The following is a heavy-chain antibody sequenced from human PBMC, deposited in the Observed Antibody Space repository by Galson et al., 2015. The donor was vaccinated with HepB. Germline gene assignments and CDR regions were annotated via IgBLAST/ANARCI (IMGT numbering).Heavy chain of an antibody. CDR2: IYPGDSDT. J-gene: IGHJ6*02. V-gene: IGHV5-51*01. Sequence: SGAEVTKPGESLTISCKGSAYSFSSSWIGWVRQMPGKGLEWLGIIYPGDSDTRYSPSLQGQVTISADKSIRTAYLQWNSLKASDTAVYYCVRYRSTYDDGNHYYHYGMDVWGQGTTVTVCS. CDR3: VRYRSTYDDGNHYYHYGMDV. D-gene: IGHD3-3*01. CDR1: AYSFSSSW.